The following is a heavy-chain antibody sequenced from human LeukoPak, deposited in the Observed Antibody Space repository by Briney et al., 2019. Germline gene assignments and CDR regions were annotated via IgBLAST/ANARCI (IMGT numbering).Heavy chain of an antibody. J-gene: IGHJ4*02. Sequence: PGGSLRLSCAASGFTFSSYSMSWVRQAPGKGLEWVSYISSSSSTIYYADTVKGRFTISRDNAKNSLYLQMNSLRAEDTAVYYCARELRWFGELFPDYWGQGTLVTVSS. CDR3: ARELRWFGELFPDY. D-gene: IGHD3-10*01. V-gene: IGHV3-48*04. CDR1: GFTFSSYS. CDR2: ISSSSSTI.